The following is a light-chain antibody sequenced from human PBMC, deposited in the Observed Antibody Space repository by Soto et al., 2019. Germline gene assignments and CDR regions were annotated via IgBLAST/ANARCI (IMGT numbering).Light chain of an antibody. V-gene: IGLV2-14*01. CDR1: SSDVGGYNY. CDR3: SSYTSSSPL. CDR2: DVS. J-gene: IGLJ2*01. Sequence: QSALTQPASVSGSPGQSITISCTGTSSDVGGYNYVSWYQQHPGKAPKLMIYDVSNRPSGVSNRFSGSKSGNTASLTISGLQAEDEADYHCSSYTSSSPLFGGGTKLTVL.